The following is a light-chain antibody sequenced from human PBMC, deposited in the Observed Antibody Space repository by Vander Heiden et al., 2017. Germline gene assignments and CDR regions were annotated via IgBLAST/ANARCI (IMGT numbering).Light chain of an antibody. CDR2: GAS. V-gene: IGKV3-20*01. CDR3: QQYGSSPPT. CDR1: LSVSSGY. J-gene: IGKJ1*01. Sequence: ELVLTQSPDILSWSPGERATLSCRARLSVSSGYLAWYQQKPGQAPRFLMYGASFRAAGIPARFSGSGSGTDFTLTISRLEPEDFAVYSCQQYGSSPPTFGQGTKVEIK.